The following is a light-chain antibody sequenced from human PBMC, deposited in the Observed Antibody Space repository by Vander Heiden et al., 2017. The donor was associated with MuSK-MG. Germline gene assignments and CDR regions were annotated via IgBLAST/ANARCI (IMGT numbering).Light chain of an antibody. Sequence: DIVLTQFPGPPAVSLGERATINCKSSQSVFSYSNNKNNLTWYQQKPGQPPKMLIYWASTRGVGVPDRFSGSGSGTEFTLTINSLQTADVASYYCHQYYNIPRTFGQGTKVEIK. J-gene: IGKJ1*01. V-gene: IGKV4-1*01. CDR1: QSVFSYSNNKNN. CDR3: HQYYNIPRT. CDR2: WAS.